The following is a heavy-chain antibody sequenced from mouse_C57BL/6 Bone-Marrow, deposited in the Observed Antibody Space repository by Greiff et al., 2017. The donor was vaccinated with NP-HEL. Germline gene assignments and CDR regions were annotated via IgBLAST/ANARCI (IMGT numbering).Heavy chain of an antibody. D-gene: IGHD2-4*01. V-gene: IGHV1-5*01. Sequence: VQLQQSGTVLARPGASVKMSCKPSGYTFTSYWMHWVKQRPGQGLEWIGAIYPGNSDTSYNQKFKGKAKLTAVTSASTAYMELSSLTNEDSAVYYCTADAYYDFYYYAMDYWGQGTSVTVSS. J-gene: IGHJ4*01. CDR2: IYPGNSDT. CDR3: TADAYYDFYYYAMDY. CDR1: GYTFTSYW.